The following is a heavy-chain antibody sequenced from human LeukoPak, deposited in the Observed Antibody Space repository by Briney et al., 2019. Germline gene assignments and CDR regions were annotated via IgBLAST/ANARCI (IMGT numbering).Heavy chain of an antibody. CDR2: ISSGGTYE. V-gene: IGHV3-30*01. Sequence: GGSLRLSCAASGFTFSSYGIHWVRQAPGKGLEWVSLISSGGTYEYYADSVKGRFTISRDNSKNTLYLQLNSLRAEDTAVYYCARDSTYYYDSGSSGPHYFDNWGQGTLVTVSS. CDR3: ARDSTYYYDSGSSGPHYFDN. D-gene: IGHD3-10*01. J-gene: IGHJ4*02. CDR1: GFTFSSYG.